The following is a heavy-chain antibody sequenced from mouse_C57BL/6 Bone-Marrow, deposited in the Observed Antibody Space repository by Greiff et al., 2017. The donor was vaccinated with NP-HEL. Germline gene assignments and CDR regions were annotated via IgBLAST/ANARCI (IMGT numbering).Heavy chain of an antibody. CDR1: GYEFSNYW. V-gene: IGHV1-80*01. J-gene: IGHJ3*01. CDR2: IYPGDGDT. Sequence: VQLQQSGAELVKPGASVKISCKASGYEFSNYWMNWVKQRPGQGLEWIGQIYPGDGDTNYNGKFKDKATLTADKSSSTAYMQLSRLTSEDSAVSFCARRAYWGQGTLVTVSA. CDR3: ARRAY.